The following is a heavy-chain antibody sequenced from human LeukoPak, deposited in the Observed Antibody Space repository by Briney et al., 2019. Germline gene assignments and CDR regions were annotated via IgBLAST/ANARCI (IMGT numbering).Heavy chain of an antibody. V-gene: IGHV2-5*01. CDR3: AHYGDYDHYFDY. CDR2: IYWNDDK. D-gene: IGHD4-17*01. J-gene: IGHJ4*02. Sequence: GXXLXTSGXGVXXIRQXXXXXXXWRVLIYWNDDKRYSPSLKSRLTITKDTSKNQVVLTMTNMDSVDAATYYCAHYGDYDHYFDYWGQGTLVTVSS. CDR1: GXXLXTSGXG.